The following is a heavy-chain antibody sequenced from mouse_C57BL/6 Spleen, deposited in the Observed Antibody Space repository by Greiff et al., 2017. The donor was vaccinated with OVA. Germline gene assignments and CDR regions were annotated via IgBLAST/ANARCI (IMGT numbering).Heavy chain of an antibody. V-gene: IGHV1-53*01. Sequence: VKLKQPGTELVKPGASVKLSCKASGYTFTSYWMHWVKQRPGQGLEWIGNINPSNGGTNYNEKFKSKATLTVDKSSSTAYMQLSSLTSEDSAVYYCAIFITTVVADYFDYWGQGTTLTVSS. CDR3: AIFITTVVADYFDY. D-gene: IGHD1-1*01. CDR1: GYTFTSYW. CDR2: INPSNGGT. J-gene: IGHJ2*01.